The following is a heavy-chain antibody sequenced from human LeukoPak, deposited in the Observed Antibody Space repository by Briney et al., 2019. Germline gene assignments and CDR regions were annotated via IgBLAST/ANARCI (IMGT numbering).Heavy chain of an antibody. Sequence: KSGGSLRLSCAASGFTFSSYSMNWVRQAPGKGLEWVSSISSSSSYIYYADSVKGRFTISRDNAKNSLYLQMNSLRAEDTAVYYCARGRSRGAVVVPAAIPGNYYFDYWGQGTLVTVSS. CDR3: ARGRSRGAVVVPAAIPGNYYFDY. J-gene: IGHJ4*02. D-gene: IGHD2-2*02. CDR1: GFTFSSYS. CDR2: ISSSSSYI. V-gene: IGHV3-21*01.